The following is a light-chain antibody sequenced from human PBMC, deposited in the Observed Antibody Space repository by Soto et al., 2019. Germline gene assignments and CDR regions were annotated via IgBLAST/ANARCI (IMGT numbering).Light chain of an antibody. CDR2: AAS. J-gene: IGKJ1*01. Sequence: EIVLTQSPGTLSLSPGERATLSCRAGQSVSSAYLAWYQHKPGQPPTLLIYAASSRVTGIPDRFSGSGSGTDFTLTISRLEPEDFAVYYCQQYGSSSTWTFGQGTKVEIK. V-gene: IGKV3-20*01. CDR3: QQYGSSSTWT. CDR1: QSVSSAY.